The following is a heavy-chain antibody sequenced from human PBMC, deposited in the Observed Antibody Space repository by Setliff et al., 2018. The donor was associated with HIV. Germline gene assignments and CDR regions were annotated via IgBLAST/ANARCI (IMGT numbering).Heavy chain of an antibody. Sequence: KTSETLSLTCAVSGVSISSGPCYWGWIRQPPGKGLEWIGSVHYSGSAYHNPSLNSRATTSIDTPKNQFSLKLNSVTAADTAVYYCARLSGGMVPNSWGQGTLVTVSS. D-gene: IGHD3-10*01. V-gene: IGHV4-39*01. J-gene: IGHJ4*02. CDR2: VHYSGSA. CDR1: GVSISSGPCY. CDR3: ARLSGGMVPNS.